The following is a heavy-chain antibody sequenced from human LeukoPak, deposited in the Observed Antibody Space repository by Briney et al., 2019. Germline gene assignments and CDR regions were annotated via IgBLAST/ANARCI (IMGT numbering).Heavy chain of an antibody. Sequence: ASVKVSCKASGYTFTSYGISWVRQAPGQGLEWTGWISAYNGNTNYAQKLQGRVTMTTDTSTSTAYMELRSLRSDDTAVYYCARLSGPPMVVTAIPWGQGTLVTVSS. CDR1: GYTFTSYG. CDR2: ISAYNGNT. D-gene: IGHD2-21*02. J-gene: IGHJ5*02. V-gene: IGHV1-18*01. CDR3: ARLSGPPMVVTAIP.